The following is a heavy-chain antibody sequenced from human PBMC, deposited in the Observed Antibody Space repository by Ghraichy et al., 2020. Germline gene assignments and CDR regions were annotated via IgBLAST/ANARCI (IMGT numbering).Heavy chain of an antibody. CDR2: ISSTSSYT. CDR3: ARAGGGSFLHFDY. J-gene: IGHJ4*02. D-gene: IGHD1-26*01. CDR1: GFTFSDYY. Sequence: GGSLRLSCVASGFTFSDYYLSWIRQAPGKGLEWLSYISSTSSYTNYADSVRGRFTISRDNAKTSLYLQLNSLRPDDTAVYYCARAGGGSFLHFDYWGQGALVTVSS. V-gene: IGHV3-11*06.